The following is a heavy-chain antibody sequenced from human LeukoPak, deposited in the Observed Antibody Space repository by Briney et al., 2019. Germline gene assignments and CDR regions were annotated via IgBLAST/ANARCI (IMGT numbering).Heavy chain of an antibody. V-gene: IGHV4-34*01. D-gene: IGHD5-24*01. CDR1: GGSFSGYY. CDR2: INHSGST. CDR3: ARGSLEMATIRLHY. Sequence: SETLSLTCAVYGGSFSGYYWSWIRQPPGKGLEWIGEINHSGSTNYNPSLKSRVTISVDTSKNQFSLKLSSVTAADTAVYYCARGSLEMATIRLHYWGQGTLVTASS. J-gene: IGHJ4*02.